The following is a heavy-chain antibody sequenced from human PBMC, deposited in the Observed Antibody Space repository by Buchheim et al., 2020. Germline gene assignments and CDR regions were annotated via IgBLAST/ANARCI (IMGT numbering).Heavy chain of an antibody. Sequence: QVQLVESGGGVVQPGRSLRLSCAASGFTFSSYGIHWVRQAPGKGLEWMAVISYDGSNKYYADSVKGRFTIPRDNFKNTLYLQMNSLRVEDMAVYYCAKDGGRYYDSSGYYYGGFDYWGQGTL. J-gene: IGHJ4*02. CDR2: ISYDGSNK. D-gene: IGHD3-22*01. CDR1: GFTFSSYG. CDR3: AKDGGRYYDSSGYYYGGFDY. V-gene: IGHV3-30*18.